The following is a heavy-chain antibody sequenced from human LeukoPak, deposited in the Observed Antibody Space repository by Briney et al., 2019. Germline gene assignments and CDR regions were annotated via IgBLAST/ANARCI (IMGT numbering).Heavy chain of an antibody. Sequence: SETLSLTCTVSGVSISSYYWSWIRQPPGKRPEWIGYIYYSGSTSYNPSLKSRVTISVDMSKNQFSLKLSSVTAADTAVYYCARANYFDYWGQGTLVTVSS. CDR1: GVSISSYY. J-gene: IGHJ4*02. CDR2: IYYSGST. CDR3: ARANYFDY. V-gene: IGHV4-59*01.